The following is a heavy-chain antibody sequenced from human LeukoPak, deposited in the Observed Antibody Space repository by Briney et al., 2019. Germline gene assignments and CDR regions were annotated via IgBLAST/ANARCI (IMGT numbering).Heavy chain of an antibody. J-gene: IGHJ3*02. CDR1: GGSISSGDYY. CDR3: VREGYGDYQPEDAFDI. D-gene: IGHD4-17*01. V-gene: IGHV4-30-4*01. Sequence: PSQTLSLTCTVSGGSISSGDYYWSWIRQPPGRGLEWIGYIYYSGSTYYHPSLKSRVTISVGTSKNQFSLKLSSVTAADTAVYYCVREGYGDYQPEDAFDIWGQGTMVTVSS. CDR2: IYYSGST.